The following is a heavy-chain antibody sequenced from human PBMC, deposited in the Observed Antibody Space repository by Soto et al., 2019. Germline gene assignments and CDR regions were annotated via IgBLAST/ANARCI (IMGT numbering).Heavy chain of an antibody. CDR1: GFTFDDYA. CDR2: ISWNSGSI. V-gene: IGHV3-9*01. J-gene: IGHJ1*01. D-gene: IGHD2-15*01. CDR3: AKDRNRRVVAALPGYFQH. Sequence: EVQLVESGGGLVQPGRSLRLSCAASGFTFDDYAMHWVRQAPGKGLEWVSGISWNSGSIGYADSVKGRFTISRDNAKNSLYLQMNSLRAEDTALHYCAKDRNRRVVAALPGYFQHWGQGTLVTVSS.